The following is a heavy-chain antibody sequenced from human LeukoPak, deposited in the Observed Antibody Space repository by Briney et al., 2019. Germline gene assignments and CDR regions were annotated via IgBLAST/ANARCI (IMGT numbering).Heavy chain of an antibody. CDR3: ARGQFPQLRLNWFDP. CDR2: INHSGST. D-gene: IGHD3-16*01. V-gene: IGHV4-34*01. J-gene: IGHJ5*02. Sequence: SETLSLTCAVYGGSFSGYYWSWIRQPAGKGLEWIGEINHSGSTNYNPSLKSRVTISVDTSKNQFSLKLSSVTAADTAVYYCARGQFPQLRLNWFDPWGQGTLVTVSS. CDR1: GGSFSGYY.